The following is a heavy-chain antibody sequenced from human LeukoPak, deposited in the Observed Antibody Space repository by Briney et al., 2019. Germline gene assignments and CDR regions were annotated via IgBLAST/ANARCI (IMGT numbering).Heavy chain of an antibody. V-gene: IGHV3-23*01. J-gene: IGHJ4*02. CDR3: ARYSGYPLYYFDY. CDR2: ISGSGGST. D-gene: IGHD5-12*01. Sequence: GGSLRLSCAASGFTFSSYAMSWVRQAPGKGLEWVSAISGSGGSTYYADSVKGRFTISRDNSKNTLYLQMNSLRAEDTAVYYCARYSGYPLYYFDYWGQGTLVTVSS. CDR1: GFTFSSYA.